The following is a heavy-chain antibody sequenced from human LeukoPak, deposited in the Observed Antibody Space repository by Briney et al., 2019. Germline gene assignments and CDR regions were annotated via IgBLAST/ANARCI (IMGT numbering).Heavy chain of an antibody. D-gene: IGHD3-22*01. CDR2: IYYSGST. CDR3: ARGLYYYDYYFDY. J-gene: IGHJ4*02. V-gene: IGHV4-59*01. CDR1: GGSISSYY. Sequence: PSETLSLTCTVSGGSISSYYWSWIRQPPGKGLEWIGYIYYSGSTNYNPSLKSRVTISVDTSKNQFSLKLSSVTAADTAVYYCARGLYYYDYYFDYWGQGILVTVSS.